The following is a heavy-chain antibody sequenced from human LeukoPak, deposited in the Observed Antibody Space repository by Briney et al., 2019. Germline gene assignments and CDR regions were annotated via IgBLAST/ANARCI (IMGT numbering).Heavy chain of an antibody. J-gene: IGHJ4*02. CDR1: GGSFSGYY. D-gene: IGHD3-22*01. CDR3: ARLGLMARPGSGYYYAFDY. CDR2: IYYSGTT. V-gene: IGHV4-34*01. Sequence: SETLSLTCAVYGGSFSGYYWSWIRQPPGEGLDWIGSIYYSGTTYYNPSLKSRVTMSVDTSKNQFSLKLNSVTAADTAVYYCARLGLMARPGSGYYYAFDYWGQGTLVTVSS.